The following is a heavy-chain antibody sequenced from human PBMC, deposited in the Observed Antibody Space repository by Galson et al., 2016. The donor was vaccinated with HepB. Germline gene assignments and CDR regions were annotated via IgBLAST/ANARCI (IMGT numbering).Heavy chain of an antibody. CDR2: IHPGGSKQ. J-gene: IGHJ4*02. V-gene: IGHV3-7*03. CDR3: VRDSDYGDFDGFDS. D-gene: IGHD4/OR15-4a*01. Sequence: SLRLSCAASGFIFRNYFMSWVRQAPGKGLEWVAIIHPGGSKQSYLDSVKGRFTISRDNARNSLHLQMDNPRVDDTAEYYCVRDSDYGDFDGFDSWGQGTLVIVSS. CDR1: GFIFRNYF.